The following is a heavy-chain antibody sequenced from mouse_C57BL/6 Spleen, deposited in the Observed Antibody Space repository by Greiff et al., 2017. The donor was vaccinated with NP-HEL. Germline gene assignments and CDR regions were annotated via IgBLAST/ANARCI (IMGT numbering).Heavy chain of an antibody. CDR3: ARWGTTVRGAMDY. V-gene: IGHV1-55*01. J-gene: IGHJ4*01. Sequence: VQLQQPGAELVKPGASVKMSCKASGYTFTSYWITWVKQRPGQGLEWIGDIYPGSGSTNYNEKFKSKATLTVDTSSSTAYMQLSSLTSEDSAVYYCARWGTTVRGAMDYWGQGTSVTVSS. CDR2: IYPGSGST. CDR1: GYTFTSYW. D-gene: IGHD1-1*01.